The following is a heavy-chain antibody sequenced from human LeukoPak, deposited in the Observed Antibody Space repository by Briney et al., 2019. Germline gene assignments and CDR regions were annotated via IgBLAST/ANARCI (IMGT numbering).Heavy chain of an antibody. CDR3: AKELRPFIKEPAGTGFDY. D-gene: IGHD2-2*01. CDR1: GFTFSSYS. V-gene: IGHV3-21*04. Sequence: PGGSLRLSCAASGFTFSSYSMNWVREAPGKGLEWVSSISSSRSYIYYADSVKGRFTISRDNSKNTLYLQMNSLRAEDTAVYYFAKELRPFIKEPAGTGFDYWGQGTLVTVSS. J-gene: IGHJ4*02. CDR2: ISSSRSYI.